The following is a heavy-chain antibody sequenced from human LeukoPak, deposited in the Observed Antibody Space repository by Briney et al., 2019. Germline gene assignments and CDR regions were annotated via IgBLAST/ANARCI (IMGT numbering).Heavy chain of an antibody. V-gene: IGHV4-38-2*01. CDR2: IYRSGTT. Sequence: SETLSLTCAVSGYSIRSGYYWGWIRQPPGKGLGWIGSIYRSGTTYYNPSLKSRVTISVDTSKNQFSLKLSSVTAADTAVYYCARSLITYYYDSSGPGDAFDIWGQGTMVTVSS. D-gene: IGHD3-22*01. CDR3: ARSLITYYYDSSGPGDAFDI. J-gene: IGHJ3*02. CDR1: GYSIRSGYY.